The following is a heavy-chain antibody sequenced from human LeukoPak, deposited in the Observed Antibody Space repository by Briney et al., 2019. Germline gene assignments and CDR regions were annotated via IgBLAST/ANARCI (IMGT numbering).Heavy chain of an antibody. Sequence: ASVTLSCKASGGAFSSYAISWVRVAPGQGHEWMGVIIPIFGTANYAQKFQGRVTITTDESTSTAYMELSSLRSEDTAVYYCARGAPLRGVVPAAIFCYMDVWGKGTTVTVSS. CDR3: ARGAPLRGVVPAAIFCYMDV. CDR1: GGAFSSYA. D-gene: IGHD2-2*01. CDR2: IIPIFGTA. J-gene: IGHJ6*03. V-gene: IGHV1-69*05.